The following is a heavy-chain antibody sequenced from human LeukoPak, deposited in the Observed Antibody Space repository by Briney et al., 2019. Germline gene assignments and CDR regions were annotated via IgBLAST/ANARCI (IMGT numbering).Heavy chain of an antibody. CDR2: IYTSGST. Sequence: SETLSLTCTVSGGSISSYYWSWIRQPAGKGLEWIGRIYTSGSTNYNPSLKSRVTISVDTSKNQFSLKLSSVTAADTAVYYCARTPSGYDNYYMDVWGKGTTVTISS. CDR3: ARTPSGYDNYYMDV. CDR1: GGSISSYY. D-gene: IGHD5-12*01. V-gene: IGHV4-4*07. J-gene: IGHJ6*03.